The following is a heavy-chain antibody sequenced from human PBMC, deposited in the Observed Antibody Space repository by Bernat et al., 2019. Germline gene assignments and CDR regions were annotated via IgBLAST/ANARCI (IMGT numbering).Heavy chain of an antibody. CDR3: ARLLYDRSGYYYFDN. V-gene: IGHV4-39*01. Sequence: QLQLQESGPGLVKPSETLSLTCTVSGGSISTSSYYWGWIRQPPGKWLEWIGSIYYSGRTYDNPSLKSRVTISVDTSKNQFSLKLSFVTAADTAVYYCARLLYDRSGYYYFDNWGQGTLVTVSS. D-gene: IGHD3-22*01. CDR1: GGSISTSSYY. J-gene: IGHJ4*02. CDR2: IYYSGRT.